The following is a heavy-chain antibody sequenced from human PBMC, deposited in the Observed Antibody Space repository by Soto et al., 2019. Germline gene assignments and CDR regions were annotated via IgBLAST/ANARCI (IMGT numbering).Heavy chain of an antibody. V-gene: IGHV3-21*01. D-gene: IGHD5-12*01. CDR3: ARELAVDIVANHGGDLYYYGMDV. CDR1: GFTFSSYS. Sequence: EVQLVESGGGLVKPGGSLRLSCAASGFTFSSYSMNWVRQAPGKGLEWVSSISSSSSYIYYADSVKGRFTISRDNAKNSLYLQMNSLRAEDTAVYYCARELAVDIVANHGGDLYYYGMDVWGQGTTVTVSS. CDR2: ISSSSSYI. J-gene: IGHJ6*02.